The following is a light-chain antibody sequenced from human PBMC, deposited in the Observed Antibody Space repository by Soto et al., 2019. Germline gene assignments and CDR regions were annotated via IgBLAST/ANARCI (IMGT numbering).Light chain of an antibody. CDR2: AAS. J-gene: IGKJ1*01. CDR3: QQSYSTPQT. V-gene: IGKV1-39*01. Sequence: DVKMTQSPSSLSASVGDRVTITCQASQDISNYLNWYQQKPGKAPKLLIYAASSLQSGVPSRFSGSGSGTDFTLTISSLQPEDFATYYCQQSYSTPQTFGQGTKVAIK. CDR1: QDISNY.